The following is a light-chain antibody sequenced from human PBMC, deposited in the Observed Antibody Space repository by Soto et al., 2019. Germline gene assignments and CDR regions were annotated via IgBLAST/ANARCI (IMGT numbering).Light chain of an antibody. CDR2: DAS. CDR1: QSVSSY. V-gene: IGKV3-11*01. J-gene: IGKJ4*01. CDR3: QQRSKWPQVT. Sequence: EIVLTQSPATLSLSPGERATLSCRASQSVSSYLAWYQQKPGQAPRLLIYDASNRATGIPARFSGSGSGTDFTLTISSLEPEEFASSYCQQRSKWPQVTFGGGTKVEIK.